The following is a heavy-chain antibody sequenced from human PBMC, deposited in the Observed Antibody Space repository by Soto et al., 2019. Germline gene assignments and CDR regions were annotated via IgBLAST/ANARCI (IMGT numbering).Heavy chain of an antibody. CDR1: GYTFTSYG. V-gene: IGHV1-18*01. J-gene: IGHJ4*02. D-gene: IGHD3-10*01. CDR3: ARGLVGYGSCSYYPDFDY. CDR2: ISAYNGNT. Sequence: QVQLVQSGAEVKKPGASVKVSCKASGYTFTSYGISWVRQAPGQGLDWMGWISAYNGNTNYAQKLQGRVTTTTATSPSKAYMEVRSLRSDDPAVYYCARGLVGYGSCSYYPDFDYWGQGTLVTVSS.